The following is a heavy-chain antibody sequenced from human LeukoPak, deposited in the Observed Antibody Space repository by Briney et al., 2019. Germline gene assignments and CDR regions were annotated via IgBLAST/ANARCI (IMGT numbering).Heavy chain of an antibody. CDR2: IYPGDSDT. J-gene: IGHJ3*02. Sequence: GDSPKISCMGSGYSFTNYWIAWVGQMPGKGLEWMGVIYPGDSDTRYSPSFQGQVTISADKSISTAYLQWSSLKASDTAMYYCARRGDAFDIWGQGTMVTVSS. CDR1: GYSFTNYW. V-gene: IGHV5-51*01. CDR3: ARRGDAFDI. D-gene: IGHD3-16*01.